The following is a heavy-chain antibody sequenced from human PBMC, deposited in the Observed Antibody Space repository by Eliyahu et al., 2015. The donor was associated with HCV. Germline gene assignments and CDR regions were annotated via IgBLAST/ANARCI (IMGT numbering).Heavy chain of an antibody. Sequence: QVQLVQSGAEVKKPGASVKVSCKASGYSFTGYXIQWVRQAPGQGLEWMGWIIPNGGXTNYAQKFQGRVTMTRDMSTNTAYMELSRLTSDDTAMYYCARDPTAYGDSVLGAFDFWGQGTMVTVSS. V-gene: IGHV1-2*02. CDR3: ARDPTAYGDSVLGAFDF. CDR2: IIPNGGXT. D-gene: IGHD4-17*01. J-gene: IGHJ3*01. CDR1: GYSFTGYX.